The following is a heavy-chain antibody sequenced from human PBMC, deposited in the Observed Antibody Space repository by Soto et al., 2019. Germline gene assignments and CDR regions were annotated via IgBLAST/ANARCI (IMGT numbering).Heavy chain of an antibody. CDR3: ASRSGSYFGVWYFDL. D-gene: IGHD1-26*01. J-gene: IGHJ2*01. CDR1: GYTFTSYA. Sequence: QVQLVQSGAEVKKPGASVKVSCKASGYTFTSYAMHWVRQAPGQRLEWMGWIHAGNGNTKYSQKFQGRVTITRDTSASTAYMELSSLRSEDTAVYYCASRSGSYFGVWYFDLWGRGTLVTVSS. CDR2: IHAGNGNT. V-gene: IGHV1-3*01.